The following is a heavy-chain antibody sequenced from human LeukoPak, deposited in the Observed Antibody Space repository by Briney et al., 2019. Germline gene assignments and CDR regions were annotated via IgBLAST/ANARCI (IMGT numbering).Heavy chain of an antibody. Sequence: PGGSLRLSCAASGFTFSSYAMHWVRQAPGKGLEWVAVISYDGSNKYYADSVKGRFTISRDNSKNTLYLQMNSLRAEDTAVYYCARDEIAAAGTYSVDYWGQGTLVTVSS. V-gene: IGHV3-30*04. J-gene: IGHJ4*02. CDR1: GFTFSSYA. D-gene: IGHD6-13*01. CDR2: ISYDGSNK. CDR3: ARDEIAAAGTYSVDY.